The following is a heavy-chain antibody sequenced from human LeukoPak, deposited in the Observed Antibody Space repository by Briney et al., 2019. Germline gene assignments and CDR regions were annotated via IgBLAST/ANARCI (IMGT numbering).Heavy chain of an antibody. CDR3: ATIKAYSSSWYGNWFDP. V-gene: IGHV1-24*01. CDR1: GYTLTELS. CDR2: FDPEDGET. D-gene: IGHD6-13*01. J-gene: IGHJ5*02. Sequence: ASVKVSCMVSGYTLTELSMHWVRQAPGKGLEWMGGFDPEDGETIYAQKFQGRVTMTEDTSTDTAYMELSSLRSEDTAVYYCATIKAYSSSWYGNWFDPWGQGTLVTVSS.